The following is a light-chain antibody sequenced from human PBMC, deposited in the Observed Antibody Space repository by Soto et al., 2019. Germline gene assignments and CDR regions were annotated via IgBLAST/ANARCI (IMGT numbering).Light chain of an antibody. V-gene: IGKV3-15*01. CDR1: QSVSSN. CDR3: QQYNDWPLT. CDR2: GAF. Sequence: EIVMTQSPVTLSVSPGERVTLSCRASQSVSSNLAWYQQKPGQAPSLLIYGAFTRATGIPARFSGTGSGTELTLTISSLQSEDFALYYCQQYNDWPLTFGQGTKVDI. J-gene: IGKJ1*01.